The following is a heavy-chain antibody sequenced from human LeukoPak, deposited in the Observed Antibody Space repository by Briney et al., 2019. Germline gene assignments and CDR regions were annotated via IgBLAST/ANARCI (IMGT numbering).Heavy chain of an antibody. CDR1: GFTFSSYA. CDR3: VKHSGGVYGYSDY. CDR2: VGRSGADT. J-gene: IGHJ4*02. D-gene: IGHD5-18*01. Sequence: PGGSLRLSCVASGFTFSSYAVSWFRQAPGKGLEWVSTVGRSGADTYYADSVRGRFTISKDSSKNTLQMNSLSAEDTAIYYCVKHSGGVYGYSDYWGQGILVTVSS. V-gene: IGHV3-23*01.